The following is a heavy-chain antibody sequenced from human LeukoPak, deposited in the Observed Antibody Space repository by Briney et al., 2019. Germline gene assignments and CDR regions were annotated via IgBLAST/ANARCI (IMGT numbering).Heavy chain of an antibody. CDR2: IYYSGST. Sequence: PSETLSLTCTVSGGSISSSSYYWGWIRQPPGKGLEWIGSIYYSGSTYYNPSLKSRVTISVDTSKNQFSLKLSSVTAADTAVYYCARSWGAASPRHWFDPWGQGTLVTVSS. D-gene: IGHD6-6*01. CDR3: ARSWGAASPRHWFDP. J-gene: IGHJ5*02. CDR1: GGSISSSSYY. V-gene: IGHV4-39*01.